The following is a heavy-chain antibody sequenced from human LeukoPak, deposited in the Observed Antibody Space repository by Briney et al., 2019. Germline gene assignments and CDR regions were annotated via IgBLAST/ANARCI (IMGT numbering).Heavy chain of an antibody. CDR2: INGDGSST. J-gene: IGHJ4*02. CDR1: GFTFCNGW. V-gene: IGHV3-74*01. D-gene: IGHD3-10*01. Sequence: GGSLRLSCAPSGFTFCNGWMHWVRQAPGKGLVWVSRINGDGSSTTYADSVKGRFTISRDNAKNTLYLQVNSLRAEDTAVYYCARGVSFSGSYYSYWVRGTLVSVSS. CDR3: ARGVSFSGSYYSY.